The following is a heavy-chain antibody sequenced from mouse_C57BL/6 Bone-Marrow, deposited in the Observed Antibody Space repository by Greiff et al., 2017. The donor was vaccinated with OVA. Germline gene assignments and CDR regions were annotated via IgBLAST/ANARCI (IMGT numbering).Heavy chain of an antibody. D-gene: IGHD2-3*01. CDR3: AEDGYSCAMDY. J-gene: IGHJ4*01. V-gene: IGHV5-12*01. CDR2: ISNGGGST. CDR1: GFTFSDYY. Sequence: EVMLVESGGGLVQPGGSLKLSCAASGFTFSDYYMYWVRQTPEQRLEWVAYISNGGGSTYYPDTVKGRFTISRDNAKNTLYLQMSRLKSEDTAMYYCAEDGYSCAMDYWGQGTSVTVSS.